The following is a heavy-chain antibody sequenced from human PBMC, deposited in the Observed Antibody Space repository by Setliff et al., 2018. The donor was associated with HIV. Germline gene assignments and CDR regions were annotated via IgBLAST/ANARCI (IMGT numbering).Heavy chain of an antibody. CDR3: ASEKKAWSVSDSFYEY. CDR1: GLSTSYNY. D-gene: IGHD3-3*01. Sequence: PSETLSLTCTVSGLSTSYNYWTWIRQSPGKGLEWIGYVHYSGSTRYNPSLKSRVTISVDTSKKKFSLKLTSMTATDTAVYYCASEKKAWSVSDSFYEYWGQGVPVTVSS. V-gene: IGHV4-59*01. J-gene: IGHJ4*02. CDR2: VHYSGST.